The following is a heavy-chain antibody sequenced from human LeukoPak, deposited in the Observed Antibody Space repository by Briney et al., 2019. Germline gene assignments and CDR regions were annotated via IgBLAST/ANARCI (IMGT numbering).Heavy chain of an antibody. CDR1: VFTVKSKY. J-gene: IGHJ6*03. V-gene: IGHV3-21*01. D-gene: IGHD6-13*01. CDR2: DFCTSSYI. CDR3: ASHTNAAAGLYYYSYMDV. Sequence: PGGSLRLSCAASVFTVKSKYMSWVRRSPGRGREGLSDFCTSSYISYADSVKGRFTISRDNAKNSLYLQMNSLRAEDTAVYYCASHTNAAAGLYYYSYMDVWGKGTTVTVSS.